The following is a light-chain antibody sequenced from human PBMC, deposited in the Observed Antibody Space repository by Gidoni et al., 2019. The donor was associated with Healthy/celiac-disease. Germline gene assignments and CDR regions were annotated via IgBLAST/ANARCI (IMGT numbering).Light chain of an antibody. V-gene: IGKV4-1*01. CDR2: WAS. J-gene: IGKJ2*01. CDR1: QCVLFSSNKKNS. CDR3: QQYYSTPGT. Sequence: DIVMTQSPDSLAVSLGERATINFQSSQCVLFSSNKKNSLAWYQQKPGQPPKLLIYWASTRESGVPDRFSGRGSGTECTRTISSLQAEDVAVYYCQQYYSTPGTFGQGTKLEIK.